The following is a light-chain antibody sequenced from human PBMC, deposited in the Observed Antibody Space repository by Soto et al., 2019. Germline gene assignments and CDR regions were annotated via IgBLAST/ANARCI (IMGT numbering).Light chain of an antibody. V-gene: IGKV3-11*01. CDR3: QQRNNVPPIT. J-gene: IGKJ5*01. CDR2: DAS. Sequence: IVLTQNTDTLSLSPGERSTLSCSSSQSVSSYLAWYQQKPGQAPRLLIYDASNRATGVPARFSGSGSGTDFTLTISSLEPEDFALYYCQQRNNVPPITFCQRRRLEI. CDR1: QSVSSY.